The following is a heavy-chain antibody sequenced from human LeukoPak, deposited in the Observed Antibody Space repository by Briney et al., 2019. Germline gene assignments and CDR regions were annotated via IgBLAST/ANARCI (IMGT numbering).Heavy chain of an antibody. CDR1: GGPISSYY. CDR2: IYTSGST. Sequence: PSETLSLTCTVSGGPISSYYWSWIRQPAGKGLEWIGRIYTSGSTDYNPSLKSRVTISVDKSKNQFSLKVSSVTAADTAVYYCAREGGLGNWFDPWGQGTLVTVSS. V-gene: IGHV4-4*07. D-gene: IGHD1-26*01. CDR3: AREGGLGNWFDP. J-gene: IGHJ5*02.